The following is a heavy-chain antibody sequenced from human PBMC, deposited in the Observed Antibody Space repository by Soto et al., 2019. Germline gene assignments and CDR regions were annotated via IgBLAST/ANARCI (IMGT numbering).Heavy chain of an antibody. D-gene: IGHD3-10*01. Sequence: GASVKVSCKASGYTFTSYYMYWVRQAPGQGLEWMGIINPSGGSTSYAQKFQGRVTMTRDTSTSTVYMELSSLRSEDTAVYYCARSRITMVRGVIYGMDVWGQGTTVTVSS. CDR3: ARSRITMVRGVIYGMDV. V-gene: IGHV1-46*01. CDR1: GYTFTSYY. CDR2: INPSGGST. J-gene: IGHJ6*02.